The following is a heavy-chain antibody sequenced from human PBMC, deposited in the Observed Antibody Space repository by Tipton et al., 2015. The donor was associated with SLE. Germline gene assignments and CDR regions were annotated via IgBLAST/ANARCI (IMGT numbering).Heavy chain of an antibody. V-gene: IGHV4-38-2*02. CDR1: GYSISSGYY. J-gene: IGHJ6*02. CDR3: ARDNYYGMDV. CDR2: FYHSGST. Sequence: LSLTCTVYGYSISSGYYWGWIRQPPGKGLEWIGSFYHSGSTYYNPSLKSRVTISLDTSKNQFSLKLSSVTAADTAVYYCARDNYYGMDVWGQGTTVTVSS.